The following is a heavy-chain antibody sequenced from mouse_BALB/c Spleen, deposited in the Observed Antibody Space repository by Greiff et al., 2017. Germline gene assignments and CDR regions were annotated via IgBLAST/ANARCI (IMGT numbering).Heavy chain of an antibody. CDR2: ISYDGSN. Sequence: EVKLQESGPGLVKPSQSLSLTCSVTGYSITSGYYWNWIRQFPGNKLEWMGYISYDGSNNYNPSLKNRISITRDTSKNQFFLKLNSVTTEDTATYYCARGGLRSSWFAYWGQGTLVTVSA. CDR1: GYSITSGYY. CDR3: ARGGLRSSWFAY. J-gene: IGHJ3*01. V-gene: IGHV3-6*02. D-gene: IGHD2-4*01.